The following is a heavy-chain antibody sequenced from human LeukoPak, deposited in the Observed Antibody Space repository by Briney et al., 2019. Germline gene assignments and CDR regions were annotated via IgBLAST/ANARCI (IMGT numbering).Heavy chain of an antibody. CDR3: ATYPYYYGSGSYGFDP. CDR2: IYTSGST. CDR1: GGSTSSYY. V-gene: IGHV4-4*07. D-gene: IGHD3-10*01. J-gene: IGHJ5*02. Sequence: SETLSLTCTVSGGSTSSYYWSWIRQPAGKGLEWIGRIYTSGSTNYNPSLKSRVTMSVDTSKNQFSLKLSSVTAADTAVYYCATYPYYYGSGSYGFDPWGQGTLVTVSS.